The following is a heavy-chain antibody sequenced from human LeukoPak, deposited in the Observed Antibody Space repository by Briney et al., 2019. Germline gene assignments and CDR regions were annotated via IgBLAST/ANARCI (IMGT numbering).Heavy chain of an antibody. V-gene: IGHV1-69*13. D-gene: IGHD1-26*01. CDR2: IIPIFGTA. J-gene: IGHJ3*02. Sequence: ASVKVSCKASGGTFSSYAISWVRQAPGQGLEWMGGIIPIFGTANDAQKFQGRVTITADESTSTAYMELSSLRSEDTAVYYCARGVPSRVGAAFDIWGQGTMVTVSS. CDR3: ARGVPSRVGAAFDI. CDR1: GGTFSSYA.